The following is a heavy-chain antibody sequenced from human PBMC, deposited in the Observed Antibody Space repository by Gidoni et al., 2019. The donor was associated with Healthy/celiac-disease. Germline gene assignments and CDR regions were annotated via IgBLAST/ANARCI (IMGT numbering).Heavy chain of an antibody. CDR3: ARVYCSSTSCYYYYGMDV. D-gene: IGHD2-2*01. V-gene: IGHV4-31*03. J-gene: IGHJ6*02. CDR2: IYYSGST. CDR1: VCSLRSGGSY. Sequence: QVQLQESGPGLVNPSQTLSLTCTVSVCSLRSGGSYWSWIRQHPGKGLEWIGYIYYSGSTYYNPSLKSRVTISVDTSKNQFSLKLSSVTAADTAVYYCARVYCSSTSCYYYYGMDVWGQGTTVTVSS.